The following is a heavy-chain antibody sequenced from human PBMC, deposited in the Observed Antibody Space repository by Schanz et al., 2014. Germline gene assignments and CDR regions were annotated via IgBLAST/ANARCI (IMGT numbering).Heavy chain of an antibody. V-gene: IGHV3-23*04. J-gene: IGHJ6*02. CDR1: GFTFSTYC. Sequence: EVQLVESGGGLVQPGGSLRLSCAASGFTFSTYCMSWVRQAPGKGLEWVSAISGSGDNTFYADSVRGRFTISRDNSKNALYLQMNSLRAEDTAVYYCARRITGTHHNPYYHGMDVWGHGTTVTVSS. CDR2: ISGSGDNT. CDR3: ARRITGTHHNPYYHGMDV. D-gene: IGHD1-20*01.